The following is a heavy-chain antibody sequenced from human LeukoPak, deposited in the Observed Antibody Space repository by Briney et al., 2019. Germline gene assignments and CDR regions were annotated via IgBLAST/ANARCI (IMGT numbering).Heavy chain of an antibody. J-gene: IGHJ4*02. CDR1: GFTFTSYW. V-gene: IGHV3-7*01. Sequence: GGSLRLSCAASGFTFTSYWMTWVRQAPGKRLEWVANIKQDGSVKNYVDSLRGRFTISRDNAKDSLYLQMNSLRAEDTAVYFCARNYYYRFDYWGQGTLVAVSS. CDR2: IKQDGSVK. D-gene: IGHD3-10*01. CDR3: ARNYYYRFDY.